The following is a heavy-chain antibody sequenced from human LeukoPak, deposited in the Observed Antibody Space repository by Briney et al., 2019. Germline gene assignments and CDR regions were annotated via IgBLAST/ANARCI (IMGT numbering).Heavy chain of an antibody. J-gene: IGHJ4*02. CDR2: ILSTSAT. Sequence: PGGSLRLSCAASGFIFTNYEMNWVRQAPGKGLEWLSYILSTSATFYADSVKGRFTISRDNAENSVYLHMNSLRAEDTGVYYCVRDGQFDYWGQGALVTVSS. CDR3: VRDGQFDY. CDR1: GFIFTNYE. V-gene: IGHV3-48*03.